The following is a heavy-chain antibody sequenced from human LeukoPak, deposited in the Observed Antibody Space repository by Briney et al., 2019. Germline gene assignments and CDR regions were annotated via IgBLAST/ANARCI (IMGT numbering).Heavy chain of an antibody. J-gene: IGHJ4*02. CDR3: AREGSEGYLFDY. Sequence: SQTLSLTCAISGDSVSSSSAAWSWIRQSPSRGLEWLGRTYYRSKWYNDYAVSVKSRITINPDTSKNQFSLQLNSMTPEDTAVYFCAREGSEGYLFDYWGQGTLVTVSS. V-gene: IGHV6-1*01. D-gene: IGHD1-1*01. CDR2: TYYRSKWYN. CDR1: GDSVSSSSAA.